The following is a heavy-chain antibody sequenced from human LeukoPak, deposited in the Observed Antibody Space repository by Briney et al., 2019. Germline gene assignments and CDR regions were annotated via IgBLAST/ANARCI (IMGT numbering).Heavy chain of an antibody. J-gene: IGHJ4*02. D-gene: IGHD4-11*01. CDR2: INPNSGGT. Sequence: ASVKVSCKASGYTFTCYYMHWVRQAPGQGLEWMGWINPNSGGTNYAQKFQGRVTITRDTSISTAYMELSRLRSDDTAVYYCAREFPNDNSTLPQGYWGQGTLVTVSS. CDR1: GYTFTCYY. CDR3: AREFPNDNSTLPQGY. V-gene: IGHV1-2*02.